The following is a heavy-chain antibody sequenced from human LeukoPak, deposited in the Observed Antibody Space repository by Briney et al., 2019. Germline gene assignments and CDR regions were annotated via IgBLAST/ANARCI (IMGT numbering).Heavy chain of an antibody. D-gene: IGHD4-17*01. J-gene: IGHJ5*01. V-gene: IGHV3-23*01. CDR3: ARGAYGGYDS. CDR2: ISAGADST. Sequence: GGSLRLSCAASAFTFSSYAMSWVRQAPGKGVEWVSAISAGADSTYYADSVQGRFTISRDNSKNTLYLQMSGLRAEDTAVYFCARGAYGGYDSWGQGTLVTVSS. CDR1: AFTFSSYA.